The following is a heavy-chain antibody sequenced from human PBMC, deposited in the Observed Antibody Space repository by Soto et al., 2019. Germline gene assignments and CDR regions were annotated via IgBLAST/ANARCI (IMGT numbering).Heavy chain of an antibody. CDR2: IIPIFGTA. V-gene: IGHV1-69*01. CDR1: GGTFSSYA. CDR3: ARVPRTDYYDSSGYYAYYFDY. J-gene: IGHJ4*02. D-gene: IGHD3-22*01. Sequence: QVQLVQSGAEVKKPGSSVKVSCKASGGTFSSYAISWVRQAPGQGLEWMGGIIPIFGTANYAQKFQGRVTITADESTSTAYMELRSLRSEGTAVYYCARVPRTDYYDSSGYYAYYFDYWGQGTLVTVSS.